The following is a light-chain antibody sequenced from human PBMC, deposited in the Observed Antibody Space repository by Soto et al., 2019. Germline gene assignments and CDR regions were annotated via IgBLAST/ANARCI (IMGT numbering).Light chain of an antibody. CDR3: QSYDSSLFWV. Sequence: QSVLTQPPSVSGAPGQRVTISCTGSSSNIGAGYDVHWYQQLPGTAPKLLIYGNSNRPSGVPDRFSGSKSGTSASLAITGLQAEDEADYYCQSYDSSLFWVFGGGTKLTFL. J-gene: IGLJ3*02. V-gene: IGLV1-40*01. CDR1: SSNIGAGYD. CDR2: GNS.